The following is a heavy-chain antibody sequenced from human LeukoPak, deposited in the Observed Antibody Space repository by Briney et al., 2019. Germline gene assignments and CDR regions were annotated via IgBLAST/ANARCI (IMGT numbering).Heavy chain of an antibody. CDR3: ARGPGYYDSSGYYPGFDY. Sequence: PSETLSLTCAVYGGSFSGYYWSWIRQPPGKGLEWIGYIYYSGSTNYNPSLKSRVTISVDTSKNQFSLKLSSVTAADTAVYYCARGPGYYDSSGYYPGFDYWGQGTLVTVSS. CDR2: IYYSGST. CDR1: GGSFSGYY. V-gene: IGHV4-59*12. D-gene: IGHD3-22*01. J-gene: IGHJ4*02.